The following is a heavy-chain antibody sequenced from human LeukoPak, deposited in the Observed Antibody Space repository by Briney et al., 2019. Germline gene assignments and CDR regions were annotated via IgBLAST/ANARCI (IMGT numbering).Heavy chain of an antibody. J-gene: IGHJ4*02. CDR3: AKKPSSFSGYDCDSDY. Sequence: GGSLRLSCAASGFTFSSYAMSWVRQAPGKGLEWVSAISGSGGSTYYADSVKGRFTISRDNSKNTLYLQMNSLRAEDTAVYYCAKKPSSFSGYDCDSDYWGQGTLVTVSS. D-gene: IGHD5-12*01. CDR1: GFTFSSYA. V-gene: IGHV3-23*01. CDR2: ISGSGGST.